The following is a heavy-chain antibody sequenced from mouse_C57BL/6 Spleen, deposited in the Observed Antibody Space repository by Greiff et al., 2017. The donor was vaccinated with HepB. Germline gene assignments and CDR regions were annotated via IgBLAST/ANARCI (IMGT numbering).Heavy chain of an antibody. CDR3: ARWEGYVVNAY. D-gene: IGHD2-2*01. J-gene: IGHJ3*01. CDR2: INPGSGGT. V-gene: IGHV1-54*01. Sequence: VQLQQSGAELVRPGTSVKVSCKASGYAFTNYLIEWVKQRPGQGLEWIGVINPGSGGTNYNEKFKGKATLTADKSSSTDYMQLSSLTSEDSAVYLCARWEGYVVNAYWGQGTLVTVSA. CDR1: GYAFTNYL.